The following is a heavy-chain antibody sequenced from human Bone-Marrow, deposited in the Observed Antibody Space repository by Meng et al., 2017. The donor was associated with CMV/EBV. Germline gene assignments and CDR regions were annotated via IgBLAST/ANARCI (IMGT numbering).Heavy chain of an antibody. CDR3: ARGGWGTYDFWSGYPIRDYGMDV. Sequence: SAKVSSTASGYPFTSNYINWVRQATGQGLEWMGWMNPNSGNTGYAQKFQGRVTITRNTSISTAYMELSSLRSEDTAVYYCARGGWGTYDFWSGYPIRDYGMDVWGQGTTVTVSS. CDR1: GYPFTSNY. D-gene: IGHD3-3*01. J-gene: IGHJ6*02. V-gene: IGHV1-8*03. CDR2: MNPNSGNT.